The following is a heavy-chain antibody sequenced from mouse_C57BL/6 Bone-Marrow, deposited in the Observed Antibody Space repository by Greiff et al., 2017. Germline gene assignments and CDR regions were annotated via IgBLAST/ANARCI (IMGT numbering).Heavy chain of an antibody. Sequence: QVQLKESGAELVKPGASVKISCKASGYAFSSYWMNWVKQRPGKGLEWIGQIYPGDGDTNYNGKFKGKATLTADKSSSTAYMQLSSLTSEDSAVYFCASAYYSNYGNYFDYWGQGTTLTVSS. D-gene: IGHD2-5*01. V-gene: IGHV1-80*01. CDR1: GYAFSSYW. J-gene: IGHJ2*01. CDR2: IYPGDGDT. CDR3: ASAYYSNYGNYFDY.